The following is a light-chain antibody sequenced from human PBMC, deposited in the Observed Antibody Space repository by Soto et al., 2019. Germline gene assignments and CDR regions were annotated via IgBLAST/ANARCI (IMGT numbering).Light chain of an antibody. J-gene: IGLJ2*01. V-gene: IGLV2-18*02. CDR2: EVN. CDR1: SSDIGRYNR. Sequence: QSALTQPPSVSRSPGQSVTISCTGTSSDIGRYNRVSWYQQPPGAAPKLIIYEVNNRPSGVPDRFSGSKSGNTASLTITGLQAEDESDYFCSSYTTSSTLVFGGGTKLTVL. CDR3: SSYTTSSTLV.